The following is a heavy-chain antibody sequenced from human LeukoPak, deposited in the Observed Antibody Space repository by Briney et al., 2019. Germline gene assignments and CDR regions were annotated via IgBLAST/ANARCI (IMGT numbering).Heavy chain of an antibody. D-gene: IGHD3-10*01. V-gene: IGHV3-48*04. Sequence: QAGGSLRLSCAASGFTFSSYSMNWVRQAPGKGLEWVSYISSSSSTIYYADSVKGRFTISRDNARNSLYLQMNSLRAEDTAVCYCAIPPLSGTGSSRPLAGMDVWGQGTTVTVSS. CDR1: GFTFSSYS. J-gene: IGHJ6*02. CDR2: ISSSSSTI. CDR3: AIPPLSGTGSSRPLAGMDV.